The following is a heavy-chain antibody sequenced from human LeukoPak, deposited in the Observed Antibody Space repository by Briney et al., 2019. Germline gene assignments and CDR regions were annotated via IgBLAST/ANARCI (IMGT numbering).Heavy chain of an antibody. CDR3: GRVPQYYYDSSGSYKGLDY. Sequence: GGSLRLSCAASGFTFSSYWMHWVRQAPGKGLVWVSRINSDGSSTSYADSVKGRFTISRDNAKNTLYLQMNSLRAEDTAVYYCGRVPQYYYDSSGSYKGLDYWGQGTLLTVSS. J-gene: IGHJ4*02. V-gene: IGHV3-74*01. CDR1: GFTFSSYW. CDR2: INSDGSST. D-gene: IGHD3-22*01.